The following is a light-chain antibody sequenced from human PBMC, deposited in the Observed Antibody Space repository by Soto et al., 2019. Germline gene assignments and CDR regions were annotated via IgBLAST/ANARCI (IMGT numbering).Light chain of an antibody. CDR2: EVT. J-gene: IGLJ1*01. V-gene: IGLV2-14*01. CDR3: SSYTSSSLHV. CDR1: SSDVGGYNY. Sequence: LTQPASVSGSPGQSITISCTGTSSDVGGYNYVSWYQQHPGKAPKLMIYEVTNRPSGVSNRFSGSKSGNTASLTISGLQAEDEAVYYCSSYTSSSLHVFGTGTKVTV.